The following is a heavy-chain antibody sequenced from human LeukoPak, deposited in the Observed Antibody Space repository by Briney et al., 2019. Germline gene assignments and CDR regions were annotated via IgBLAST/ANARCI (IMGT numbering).Heavy chain of an antibody. CDR3: ARGRGTTMVRGVITNYFDL. D-gene: IGHD3-10*01. CDR1: GYTFTAHY. V-gene: IGHV1-2*02. Sequence: SSVKVSCKASGYTFTAHYIHWVRQAPGQGLEWMGWIDPNSGGRNYAQKFLGSVTMTGDTSINTAFMELSRLRSDDTDIYYCARGRGTTMVRGVITNYFDLWGRGSLFTVSS. J-gene: IGHJ2*01. CDR2: IDPNSGGR.